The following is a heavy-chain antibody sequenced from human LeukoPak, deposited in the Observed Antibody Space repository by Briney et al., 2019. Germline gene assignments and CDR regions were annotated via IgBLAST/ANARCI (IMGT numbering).Heavy chain of an antibody. CDR1: GFTFSDYG. CDR2: IWYDGTNK. CDR3: AKDRGSYSTTADS. D-gene: IGHD1-26*01. V-gene: IGHV3-33*06. Sequence: GRSLRLSCAASGFTFSDYGIHWVRQAPGKGLEWVAVIWYDGTNKYYGDSVKGRFTISRDNSKNTLYLQINSLRAEDRAVYYCAKDRGSYSTTADSWGQGTLVTVSS. J-gene: IGHJ5*01.